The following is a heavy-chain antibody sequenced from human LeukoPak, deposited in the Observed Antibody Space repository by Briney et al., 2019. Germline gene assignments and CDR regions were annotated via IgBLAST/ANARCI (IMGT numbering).Heavy chain of an antibody. V-gene: IGHV4-31*03. D-gene: IGHD1-26*01. CDR1: GGSISSGGYY. J-gene: IGHJ4*02. CDR2: IYYSGST. CDR3: ARESSGSYEFES. Sequence: SQTLSLTCTVSGGSISSGGYYWSWIRQHPGKGLEWIGYIYYSGSTYYNPSLKSRVTISVDTSKNQFSLKLSSVTAADTAVYYCARESSGSYEFESWGQGTLVTVSS.